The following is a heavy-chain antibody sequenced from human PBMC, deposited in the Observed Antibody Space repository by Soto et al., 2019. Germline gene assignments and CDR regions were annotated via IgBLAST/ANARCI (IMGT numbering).Heavy chain of an antibody. CDR1: GFTFSSYA. J-gene: IGHJ4*02. D-gene: IGHD3-10*01. CDR3: TKDQPEGYYYGSGSYSTGDDY. V-gene: IGHV3-23*01. CDR2: ISGSGGST. Sequence: PGGSLRLSCAASGFTFSSYAMSWVRQAPGKGLEWVSAISGSGGSTYYADSVKGRFTISRDNSKNTLYLQMNSLRAEDTAVYYCTKDQPEGYYYGSGSYSTGDDYWGQGTLVTVSS.